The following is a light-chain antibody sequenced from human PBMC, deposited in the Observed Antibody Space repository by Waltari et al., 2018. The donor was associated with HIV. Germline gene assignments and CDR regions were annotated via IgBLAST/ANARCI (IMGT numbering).Light chain of an antibody. CDR2: TDT. J-gene: IGLJ2*01. V-gene: IGLV1-47*01. CDR1: SSNIGSNS. Sequence: SVLTQPPSASGTPGQKVTISCSGCSSNIGSNSVFWYQQLPGAAPKLLIYTDTQRPSGVPDRFSGSKSGTSASLAISGLRSEDEAVYSCATWDDSLNGVLFGGGTNLNVL. CDR3: ATWDDSLNGVL.